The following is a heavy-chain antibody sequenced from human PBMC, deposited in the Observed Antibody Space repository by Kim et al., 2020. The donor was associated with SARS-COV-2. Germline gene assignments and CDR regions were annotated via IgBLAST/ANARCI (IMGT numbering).Heavy chain of an antibody. CDR1: GGSISSSSYY. CDR2: IYYSGST. J-gene: IGHJ4*02. Sequence: SETLSLTCTVSGGSISSSSYYWGWIRQPPEKGLEWIGSIYYSGSTYYNPSLKSRVTISVDTSKNQFSLKLSSVTAADTAVYYCARYPLTTITMVRGVISSWGQGTLVTVSS. V-gene: IGHV4-39*01. CDR3: ARYPLTTITMVRGVISS. D-gene: IGHD3-10*01.